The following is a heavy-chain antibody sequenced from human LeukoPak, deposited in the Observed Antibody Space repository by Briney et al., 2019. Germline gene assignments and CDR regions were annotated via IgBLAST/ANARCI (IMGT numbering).Heavy chain of an antibody. D-gene: IGHD5-24*01. Sequence: PSETLSLTCTVSGGSISSYYWSWIRQPPGKGLEWIGYIYTSGSTNYNPSLESRVTISVDTSKNQFSLKLSSVTAADTAVYYCARHLTEMATLFDYWGQGTLVTVSS. CDR1: GGSISSYY. V-gene: IGHV4-4*09. CDR3: ARHLTEMATLFDY. J-gene: IGHJ4*02. CDR2: IYTSGST.